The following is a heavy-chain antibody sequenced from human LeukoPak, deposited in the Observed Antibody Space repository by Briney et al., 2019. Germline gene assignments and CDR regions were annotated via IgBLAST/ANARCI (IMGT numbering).Heavy chain of an antibody. J-gene: IGHJ4*02. D-gene: IGHD4-17*01. Sequence: GGSLRLSCAASGFTVSSNYMSWVRQAPGKGLEWVSSLSGSGDSTYYADSVKGRFTISRDNSKNTLYLQMNSLRAEDTAVYYCATHDYGRKYYFDYWGQGTLVTVSS. CDR3: ATHDYGRKYYFDY. CDR2: SGSGDST. CDR1: GFTVSSNY. V-gene: IGHV3-53*01.